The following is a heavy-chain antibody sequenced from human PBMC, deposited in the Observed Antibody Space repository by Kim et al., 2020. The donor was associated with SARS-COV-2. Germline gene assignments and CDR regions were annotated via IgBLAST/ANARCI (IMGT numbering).Heavy chain of an antibody. V-gene: IGHV5-51*01. D-gene: IGHD3-9*01. Sequence: YRASLQGQVTISTDKSISTAYLQWSSLKASDTAMYYCARGGFGGYFDCLDYWGQGTLVTVSS. J-gene: IGHJ4*02. CDR3: ARGGFGGYFDCLDY.